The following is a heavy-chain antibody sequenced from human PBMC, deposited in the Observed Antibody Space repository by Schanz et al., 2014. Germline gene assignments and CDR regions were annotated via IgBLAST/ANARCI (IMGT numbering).Heavy chain of an antibody. J-gene: IGHJ3*02. V-gene: IGHV1-18*04. CDR2: ISAYNGHT. Sequence: QVQLVQSGAEVKEPGASVKVSCKASGYTFTSNGITWVRQAPGQGLEWMGWISAYNGHTNYAQKFQGRVTMTTDTSTSTAYMELRSLRSDDTAVYYCAFDRDDAYDIWGQGTTVTVSS. CDR1: GYTFTSNG. CDR3: AFDRDDAYDI. D-gene: IGHD3-9*01.